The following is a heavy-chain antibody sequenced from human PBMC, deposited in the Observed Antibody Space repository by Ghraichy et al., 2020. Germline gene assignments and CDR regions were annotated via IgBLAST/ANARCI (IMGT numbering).Heavy chain of an antibody. V-gene: IGHV1-69*01. J-gene: IGHJ6*02. CDR2: IIPIFGTA. CDR1: GGTFSSYA. D-gene: IGHD3-3*01. CDR3: ARDKLFGVVITYYYYYGMDV. Sequence: KVSCKASGGTFSSYAISWVRQAPGQVLEWMGGIIPIFGTANYAQKFQGRVTITADESTSTAYMELSSLRSEDTAVYYCARDKLFGVVITYYYYYGMDVWGQGTTVTVSS.